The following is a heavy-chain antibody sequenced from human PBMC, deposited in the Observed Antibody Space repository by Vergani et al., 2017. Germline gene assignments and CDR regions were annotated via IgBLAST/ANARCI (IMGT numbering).Heavy chain of an antibody. CDR1: GFTFDDYA. J-gene: IGHJ4*02. V-gene: IGHV3-9*01. CDR2: ISWNRGST. CDR3: ARGSSSSPYYYDSSGYESYFDY. D-gene: IGHD3-22*01. Sequence: EVQLVESGGGLVQPGRSLRLSCAASGFTFDDYAMHWVRQAPGKGLEWVSGISWNRGSTGYADSVKGRFTISRDNAKNSLYLQMNSLRAEDTAVYYCARGSSSSPYYYDSSGYESYFDYWGQGTLVTVSS.